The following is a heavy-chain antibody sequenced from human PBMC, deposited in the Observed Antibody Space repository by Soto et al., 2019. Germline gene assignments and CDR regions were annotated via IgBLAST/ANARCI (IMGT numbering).Heavy chain of an antibody. CDR1: GFSFNTFG. D-gene: IGHD3-22*01. Sequence: QVQLVESGGGVVQPGTSLTLSCATSGFSFNTFGMHWVRQAPGKGLEWVSVIWFDGSNKWYANSVKGRFTISRDISKNTLYLQMNSLRADDTARYYCARSFYDSRGFYYGLDQWGQGTLVTVSS. V-gene: IGHV3-33*01. CDR3: ARSFYDSRGFYYGLDQ. J-gene: IGHJ4*02. CDR2: IWFDGSNK.